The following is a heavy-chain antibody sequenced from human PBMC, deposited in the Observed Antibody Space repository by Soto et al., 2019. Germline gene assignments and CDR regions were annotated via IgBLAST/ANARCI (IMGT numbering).Heavy chain of an antibody. J-gene: IGHJ4*02. D-gene: IGHD3-3*01. CDR3: ARPSKGDFWSGYYVPQGPFDY. V-gene: IGHV5-51*01. CDR1: GYSFTSYW. CDR2: IYPGDSDT. Sequence: GESLKISCQGSGYSFTSYWIGWVRQMPGKGLELMGIIYPGDSDTRYSPSFQGQVNISADKAISTAYLQWSSLKASATAMYYCARPSKGDFWSGYYVPQGPFDYLSQGNLVTVYS.